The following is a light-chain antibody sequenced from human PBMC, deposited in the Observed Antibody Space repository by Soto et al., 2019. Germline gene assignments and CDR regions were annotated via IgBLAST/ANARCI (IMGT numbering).Light chain of an antibody. CDR3: AAWDDILNGWV. CDR2: SND. CDR1: DSNIGSNS. Sequence: QSVLTQPPSASETPGQRVTISCSGSDSNIGSNSVNWYQHLPGMAPKLLTHSNDHRPSGVADRFSGSKSGTSASLAISGLQSEDEADYYCAAWDDILNGWVFGGGTQLTVL. V-gene: IGLV1-44*01. J-gene: IGLJ3*02.